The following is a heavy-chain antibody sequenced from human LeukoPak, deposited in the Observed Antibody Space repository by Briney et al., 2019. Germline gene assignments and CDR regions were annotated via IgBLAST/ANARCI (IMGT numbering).Heavy chain of an antibody. J-gene: IGHJ5*02. CDR3: ARDRLYCSSTSCYARWFDP. V-gene: IGHV3-7*01. D-gene: IGHD2-2*01. CDR2: IKQDGSEK. CDR1: GFTFSSYW. Sequence: PGGSLRLSCAASGFTFSSYWMSWVRQAPGKGVEGVANIKQDGSEKYYVDSVKGRFTISRDNAKNSLYLQMNSLRAEDTAVYYCARDRLYCSSTSCYARWFDPWGQGTLVTVSS.